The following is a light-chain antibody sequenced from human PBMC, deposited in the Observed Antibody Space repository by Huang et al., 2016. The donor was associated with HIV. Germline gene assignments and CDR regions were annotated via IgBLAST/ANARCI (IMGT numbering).Light chain of an antibody. CDR2: WAS. CDR1: QSVLYSSNNKNF. V-gene: IGKV4-1*01. J-gene: IGKJ4*01. CDR3: QQYYSTPLA. Sequence: DIVMTQSPDSLAVSLGERATINCKSSQSVLYSSNNKNFLAWYQQKPGQPPKLRIYWASTRESGVPDRFSGSGSETDFTLTITSLQAEDVAVYYCQQYYSTPLAFGGGTKVEIK.